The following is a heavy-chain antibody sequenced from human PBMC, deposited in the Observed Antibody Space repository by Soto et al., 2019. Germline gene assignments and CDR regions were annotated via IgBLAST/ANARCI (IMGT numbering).Heavy chain of an antibody. CDR1: GYTFTGYY. CDR2: INPNSGGT. J-gene: IGHJ6*02. V-gene: IGHV1-2*04. CDR3: ATALYCSSTSCPAKDGMDV. Sequence: ASVKVSCKASGYTFTGYYMPWVRQAPGQGLEWMGWINPNSGGTNYAQKFQGWVTMARDTSISTAYMELSRLRSDDTAVYYCATALYCSSTSCPAKDGMDVWGQGTTVTVSS. D-gene: IGHD2-2*01.